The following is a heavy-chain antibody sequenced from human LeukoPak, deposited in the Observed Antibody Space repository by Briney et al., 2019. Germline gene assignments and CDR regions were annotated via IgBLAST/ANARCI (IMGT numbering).Heavy chain of an antibody. Sequence: LTGGSLRLSCAASGFTFSSYGMHWVRQAPGKGLEWVAFIRYDGSNKYYADSVKGRFTISRDNSKNTLYLQMNSLRAEDTAVYYCASRSEVVTDAFDYWGQGTLVTVSS. V-gene: IGHV3-30*02. D-gene: IGHD2-21*02. CDR2: IRYDGSNK. CDR1: GFTFSSYG. CDR3: ASRSEVVTDAFDY. J-gene: IGHJ4*02.